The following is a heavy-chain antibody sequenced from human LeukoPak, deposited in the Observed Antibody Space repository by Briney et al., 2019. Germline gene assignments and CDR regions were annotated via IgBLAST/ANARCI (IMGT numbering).Heavy chain of an antibody. CDR2: IYPGDSDT. V-gene: IGHV5-51*01. J-gene: IGHJ4*02. Sequence: GESLKISCKGSGYSFTSYWIGWVRQMPGKGLEWMGIIYPGDSDTRYSPSFQGQVTISAGKSISTAYLQWSSLKASDTAMYYCARHVIYGGNSDYFDYWGQGTLVTVSS. CDR3: ARHVIYGGNSDYFDY. D-gene: IGHD4-23*01. CDR1: GYSFTSYW.